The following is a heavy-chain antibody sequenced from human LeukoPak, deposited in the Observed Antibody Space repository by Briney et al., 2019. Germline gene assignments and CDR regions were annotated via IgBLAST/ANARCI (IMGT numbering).Heavy chain of an antibody. CDR2: IYSGGAT. CDR1: GGSVSSTSSY. Sequence: SETLSLTCTVSGGSVSSTSSYWGWIRRPPEKGLEWIGSIYSGGATYYNPSLKSRVTMSVDTSKNQFSLRLSSVTAADTAVYYCARCMRGSYFLDYWGQGTLVTVSS. J-gene: IGHJ4*02. CDR3: ARCMRGSYFLDY. V-gene: IGHV4-39*01. D-gene: IGHD1-26*01.